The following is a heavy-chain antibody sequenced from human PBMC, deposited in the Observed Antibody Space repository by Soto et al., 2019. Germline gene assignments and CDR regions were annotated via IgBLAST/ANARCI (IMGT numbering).Heavy chain of an antibody. D-gene: IGHD6-19*01. CDR3: GRGQYSSDWCGAVDV. J-gene: IGHJ3*01. Sequence: ASVKVSCKASGYMFPNYAIHWVRHAPGQRLEWMGWINPAHGNTKYSEKFQGRGTITRDTSANTGYMELSSLTSEDTAVYYCGRGQYSSDWCGAVDVWGRGTVVTVSS. CDR2: INPAHGNT. V-gene: IGHV1-3*01. CDR1: GYMFPNYA.